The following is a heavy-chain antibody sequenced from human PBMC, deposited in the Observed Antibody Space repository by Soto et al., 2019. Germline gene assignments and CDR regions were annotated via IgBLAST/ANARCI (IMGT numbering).Heavy chain of an antibody. D-gene: IGHD6-13*01. Sequence: GASLRLSCAASGFTFSSYAMTWVRQAPGKGLEWVSAISGSGGNTYYADSVKGRFTISRDNSKNTLFFQMSSLRSEDTSVYYCATIGSSWYWYYFDYWGQGTLVTVSS. J-gene: IGHJ4*02. CDR3: ATIGSSWYWYYFDY. V-gene: IGHV3-23*01. CDR1: GFTFSSYA. CDR2: ISGSGGNT.